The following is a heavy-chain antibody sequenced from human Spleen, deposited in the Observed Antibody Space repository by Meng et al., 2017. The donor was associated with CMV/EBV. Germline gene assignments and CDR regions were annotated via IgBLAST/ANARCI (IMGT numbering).Heavy chain of an antibody. CDR1: GFAFSSYA. D-gene: IGHD6-6*01. V-gene: IGHV3-30-3*01. CDR3: AREQYSSSSDGFDP. J-gene: IGHJ5*02. CDR2: IAYDGDDK. Sequence: GSGFAFSSYAMHWVREAPGKGLEWVAVIAYDGDDKYYADSVKGRFTISRDNSKYTLYLQMNSLRAEDTAVYYCAREQYSSSSDGFDPWGQGTLVTVSS.